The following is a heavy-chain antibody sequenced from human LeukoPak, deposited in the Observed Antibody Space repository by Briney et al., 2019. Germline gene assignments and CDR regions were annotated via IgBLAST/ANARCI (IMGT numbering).Heavy chain of an antibody. J-gene: IGHJ5*02. D-gene: IGHD3-3*01. CDR3: ARESPVLRPRGKQGRFDP. CDR2: INTNTGNP. V-gene: IGHV7-4-1*02. CDR1: GYTFTSYA. Sequence: GASVKVSCKASGYTFTSYAMNWVRQAPGQGLEWMGWINTNTGNPTYAQGFTGRFVFSLDTSVSTAYLQISSLKAEDTAVYYCARESPVLRPRGKQGRFDPWGQGTLSPSPQ.